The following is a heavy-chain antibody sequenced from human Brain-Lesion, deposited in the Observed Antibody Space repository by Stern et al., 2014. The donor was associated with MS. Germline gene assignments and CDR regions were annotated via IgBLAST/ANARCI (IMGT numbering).Heavy chain of an antibody. V-gene: IGHV4-61*02. Sequence: VHLVESGPGLVKPSQTLSLSCTVSGGSISSGGYYWSWIRQPAGKGLEWIGRIFNSGSTSYTPSLKSRVTISIDTSKNQFSLRLNPMTAADTAVYYCARGRVVPGFQYYATDVWGQGTTVIVSS. D-gene: IGHD2-2*01. CDR2: IFNSGST. CDR1: GGSISSGGYY. CDR3: ARGRVVPGFQYYATDV. J-gene: IGHJ6*02.